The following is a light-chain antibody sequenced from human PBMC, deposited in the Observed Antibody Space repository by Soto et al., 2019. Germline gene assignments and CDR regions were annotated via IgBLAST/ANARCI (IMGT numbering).Light chain of an antibody. J-gene: IGLJ3*02. CDR1: TSDIGAYNY. Sequence: QPVLTQPASVSGSPGQSITFSCTGTTSDIGAYNYVSWYQHHPGKAPKLLIYDVTARPSGVSDRFSGSKSGTTASLTISGLQAEDEADYFCSSYTTINTVVLFGGGTQLTVL. CDR2: DVT. V-gene: IGLV2-14*03. CDR3: SSYTTINTVVL.